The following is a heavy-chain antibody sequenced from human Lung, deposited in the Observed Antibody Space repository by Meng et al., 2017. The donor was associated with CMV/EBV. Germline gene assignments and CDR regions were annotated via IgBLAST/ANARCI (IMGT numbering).Heavy chain of an antibody. CDR3: ARDSGGLYGSGSYYYYGLDY. V-gene: IGHV3-21*01. D-gene: IGHD3-10*01. Sequence: GESLKISCAASGFPFSNYVMNWVRPAPGKGLDRLSAISGSSSFKDYAVSVKGRFTIARDKAKNPLYLQMNNLRAEDTAVYYCARDSGGLYGSGSYYYYGLDYWGQGTAVTVSS. CDR2: ISGSSSFK. J-gene: IGHJ6*02. CDR1: GFPFSNYV.